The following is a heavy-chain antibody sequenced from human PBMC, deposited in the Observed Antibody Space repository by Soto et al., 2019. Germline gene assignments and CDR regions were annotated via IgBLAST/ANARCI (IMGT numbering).Heavy chain of an antibody. D-gene: IGHD6-6*01. CDR2: ISYDGSNK. CDR1: GFTFSSYA. J-gene: IGHJ6*02. CDR3: ARDLGYSSSPSNYYYYGMDV. V-gene: IGHV3-30-3*01. Sequence: GGSLRLSCAASGFTFSSYAMHWVRQAPGKGLEWGAVISYDGSNKYYADSVKGRFTISRDNSKNTLYLQMNSLRAEDTAVYYCARDLGYSSSPSNYYYYGMDVWGQGTTVTVSS.